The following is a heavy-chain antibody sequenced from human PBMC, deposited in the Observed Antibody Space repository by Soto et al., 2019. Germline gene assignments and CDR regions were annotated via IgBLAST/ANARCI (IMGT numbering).Heavy chain of an antibody. CDR1: GGSLSVVGYS. CDR3: ARDTQRGYSGYFDS. D-gene: IGHD5-12*01. J-gene: IGHJ4*02. CDR2: IYYSGRT. Sequence: QVQLQESGPGLVKPSQTLSLTCTVSGGSLSVVGYSWGGFRQHPGKGREWIGFIYYSGRTYYNPSLKSRVTISVDTSQNQFSLKLSSVTAADTAVYYCARDTQRGYSGYFDSWGQGTLVTVSS. V-gene: IGHV4-31*03.